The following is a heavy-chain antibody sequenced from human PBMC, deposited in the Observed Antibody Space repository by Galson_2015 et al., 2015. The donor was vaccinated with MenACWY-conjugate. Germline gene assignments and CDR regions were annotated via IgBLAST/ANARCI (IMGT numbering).Heavy chain of an antibody. V-gene: IGHV3-23*01. CDR2: IYGSGHRDT. J-gene: IGHJ4*02. CDR3: AKDRHPDGVWNFDY. Sequence: SLRLSCAASGFTFYTYTMSWVRQSPGKGLEWVAGIYGSGHRDTFYADSVKGRFTISRDESNNLVYLQMTGLRVEDTAVYYCAKDRHPDGVWNFDYWGQGILVTVSS. CDR1: GFTFYTYT. D-gene: IGHD4-17*01.